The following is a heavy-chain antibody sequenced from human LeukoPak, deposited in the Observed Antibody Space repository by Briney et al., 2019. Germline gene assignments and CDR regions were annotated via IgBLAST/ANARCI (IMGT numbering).Heavy chain of an antibody. V-gene: IGHV3-30*03. Sequence: GGSLRLSCAASGFTFSSYGMHWVRQAPGEGLEWVAVISYDGSNKYYADSVKGRFTISRDNSKNTLYLQMNSLRAEDTAVYYCAPAEGRDSYADFDYWGQGTLVTVSS. CDR3: APAEGRDSYADFDY. CDR1: GFTFSSYG. CDR2: ISYDGSNK. J-gene: IGHJ4*02. D-gene: IGHD5-18*01.